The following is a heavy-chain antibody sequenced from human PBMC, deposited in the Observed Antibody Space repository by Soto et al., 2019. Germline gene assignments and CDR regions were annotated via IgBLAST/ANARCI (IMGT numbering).Heavy chain of an antibody. CDR3: ARRLRLGELSDLDY. Sequence: EVQLVESGGGLVKPGGSLRLSCAASGFTFSSYSMNWVRQAPGKGLEWVSSISSSSSYIYYADSVKGRFTISRDNAKNSLYLQMNSLRAEDMAVYYCARRLRLGELSDLDYWGQGTLVTVSS. CDR1: GFTFSSYS. J-gene: IGHJ4*02. D-gene: IGHD3-16*02. V-gene: IGHV3-21*01. CDR2: ISSSSSYI.